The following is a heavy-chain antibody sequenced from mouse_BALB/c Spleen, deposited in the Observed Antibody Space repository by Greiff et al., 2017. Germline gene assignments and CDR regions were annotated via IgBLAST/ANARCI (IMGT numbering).Heavy chain of an antibody. Sequence: QVQLQQPGAELVRPGASVKLSCKASGYTFTSYWINWVKQRPGQGLEWIGNIYPSDSYTNYNQKFKDKATLTVDKSSSTAYMQLSSPTSEDSAVYYCTRYHDYDDPYYAMDYWGQGTSVTVSS. CDR2: IYPSDSYT. J-gene: IGHJ4*01. CDR3: TRYHDYDDPYYAMDY. V-gene: IGHV1-69*02. CDR1: GYTFTSYW. D-gene: IGHD2-4*01.